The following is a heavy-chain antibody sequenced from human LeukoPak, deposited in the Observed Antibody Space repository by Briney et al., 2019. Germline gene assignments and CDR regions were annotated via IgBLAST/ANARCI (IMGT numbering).Heavy chain of an antibody. CDR2: LYYGGST. V-gene: IGHV4-39*01. CDR3: VRHGSDYYYYGMDV. D-gene: IGHD2-2*03. CDR1: GGSISGKSYY. J-gene: IGHJ6*02. Sequence: SETLSLTCTVSGGSISGKSYYWGWIRQPPGKGLEWIASLYYGGSTYYNPSLKSRVTISEDTSKNQFSLKLSSVTAADTAVYFCVRHGSDYYYYGMDVWGQGTTVTVSS.